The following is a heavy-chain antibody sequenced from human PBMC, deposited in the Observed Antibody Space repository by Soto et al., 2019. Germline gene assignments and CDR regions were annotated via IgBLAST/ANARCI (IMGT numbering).Heavy chain of an antibody. V-gene: IGHV4-39*01. CDR1: GGSIPGSDYY. CDR2: IYYTGTT. D-gene: IGHD6-19*01. J-gene: IGHJ4*02. Sequence: QLQLQESGPGLVKPSETLSLTCTVSGGSIPGSDYYWAWLRQPPGQGLEWLGTIYYTGTTYHNPSLKGRVTLAVDTSKNQFSLNVHCVSAAGTAVYFCADMRGRWLPRDWGQGTLVTVSS. CDR3: ADMRGRWLPRD.